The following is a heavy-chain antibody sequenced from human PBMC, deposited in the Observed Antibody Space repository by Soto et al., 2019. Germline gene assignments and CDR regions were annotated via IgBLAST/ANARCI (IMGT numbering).Heavy chain of an antibody. Sequence: SETLSLTCTVSGGSISSDDYYWTWTRQPPGEGLEWIGYIYYTGRTSSTPSLESRVSISIDTSKNQFSLKLSSVSAADTAVYFCAREYSSSPDYFDFWGPGTLVTVSS. CDR2: IYYTGRT. D-gene: IGHD6-13*01. J-gene: IGHJ4*02. CDR1: GGSISSDDYY. CDR3: AREYSSSPDYFDF. V-gene: IGHV4-30-4*01.